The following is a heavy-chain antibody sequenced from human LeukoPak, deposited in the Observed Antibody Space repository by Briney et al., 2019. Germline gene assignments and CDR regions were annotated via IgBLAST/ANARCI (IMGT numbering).Heavy chain of an antibody. CDR1: GGSISCSSYY. CDR3: ARHFPGVAVAGYYFDY. D-gene: IGHD6-19*01. V-gene: IGHV4-39*01. Sequence: SETLSLTCTVSGGSISCSSYYWGWIRQPPGKGLEWIGSIYYSGSTYYNPSLKSRVTISVDTSKNQFSLKLSSVTAADTAVYYCARHFPGVAVAGYYFDYWGQGTLVTVSS. J-gene: IGHJ4*02. CDR2: IYYSGST.